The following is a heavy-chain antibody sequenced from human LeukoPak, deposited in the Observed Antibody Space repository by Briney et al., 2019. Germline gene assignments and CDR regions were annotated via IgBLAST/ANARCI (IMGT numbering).Heavy chain of an antibody. V-gene: IGHV3-21*01. Sequence: GGSLRLSCAASGFTFSSYSMNWVRQAPGKGLEWVSSISSSSSYIYYADSVKGRFTISRDNAKNSLYLQMNSLRAEDTAVYYCARGLYYDILTGYFSDAFDIWGQGTMVTVSS. D-gene: IGHD3-9*01. CDR3: ARGLYYDILTGYFSDAFDI. CDR1: GFTFSSYS. CDR2: ISSSSSYI. J-gene: IGHJ3*02.